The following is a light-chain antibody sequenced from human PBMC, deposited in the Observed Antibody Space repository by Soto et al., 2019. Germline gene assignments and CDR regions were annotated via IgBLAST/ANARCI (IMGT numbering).Light chain of an antibody. Sequence: EIVMTQSPATLSFSPGERATLSCRASQSVRSYLAWYQQKPGRAPRLLIYDASNKATGIPARFSGSGSGTDFTLTINSLEPEDFAVYYCQQRSNWPLTFGGGTKVDIK. CDR2: DAS. CDR3: QQRSNWPLT. CDR1: QSVRSY. V-gene: IGKV3-11*01. J-gene: IGKJ4*01.